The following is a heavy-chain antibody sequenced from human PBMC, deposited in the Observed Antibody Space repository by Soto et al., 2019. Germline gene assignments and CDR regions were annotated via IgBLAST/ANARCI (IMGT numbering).Heavy chain of an antibody. Sequence: SETLSLTCTVSGGSISSYYWSWIRQPPGKGLEWIGYIYYSGSTNYNPSLKSRVTISVDTSKNQFSLKLSSVTAADTAVYYCAVLRVVPAAMVYWFDPWGQGTLVTVSS. CDR2: IYYSGST. CDR1: GGSISSYY. D-gene: IGHD2-2*01. V-gene: IGHV4-59*08. CDR3: AVLRVVPAAMVYWFDP. J-gene: IGHJ5*02.